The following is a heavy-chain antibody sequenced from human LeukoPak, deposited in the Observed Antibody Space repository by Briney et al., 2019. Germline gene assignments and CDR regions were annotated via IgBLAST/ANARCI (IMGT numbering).Heavy chain of an antibody. J-gene: IGHJ3*02. Sequence: VSHINSDGSDTHYADSVKGRFTISRDNAKNTVYLQMNSLGAEDTALYYCARGATGYAFDIWGQGTMVTVSS. CDR2: INSDGSDT. D-gene: IGHD5-12*01. V-gene: IGHV3-74*01. CDR3: ARGATGYAFDI.